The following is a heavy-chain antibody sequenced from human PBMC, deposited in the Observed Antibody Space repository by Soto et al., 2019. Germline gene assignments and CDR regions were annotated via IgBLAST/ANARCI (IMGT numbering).Heavy chain of an antibody. D-gene: IGHD3-16*01. CDR2: ISGSDGST. V-gene: IGHV3-23*01. CDR1: GFSFSTYA. CDR3: NKDRSNAYY. Sequence: RGSLRLSWVSSGFSFSTYAMGWVRQAPGKGLEWVSVISGSDGSTYYADSVKGRFTISRDDSKNTLYLQMNSLKTEDTAVYYCNKDRSNAYYWGQGTMVTVSS. J-gene: IGHJ4*02.